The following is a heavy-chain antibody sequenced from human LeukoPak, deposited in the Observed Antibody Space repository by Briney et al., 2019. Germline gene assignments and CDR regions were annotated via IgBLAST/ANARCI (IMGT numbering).Heavy chain of an antibody. CDR1: GFTFSSYS. V-gene: IGHV3-21*01. J-gene: IGHJ4*02. D-gene: IGHD3-10*01. Sequence: GGSLRLSCAASGFTFSSYSMNWVRQAPGKGLEWVSSISSSSSYIYYADSVKGRFTISRDNAKNSLYLQMNSLRAEDTAEYYCAIAGGRFGELLYDYWGQGTLVTVSS. CDR2: ISSSSSYI. CDR3: AIAGGRFGELLYDY.